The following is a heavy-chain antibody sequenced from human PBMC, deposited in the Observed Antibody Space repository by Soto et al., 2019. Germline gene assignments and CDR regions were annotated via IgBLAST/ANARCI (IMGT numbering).Heavy chain of an antibody. Sequence: ASVKVSCQASGGTFSSYAISWVRQAPGQGLEWMGGIIPIFGTANYAQKFQGRVTITADESTSTAYMELSSLRSEDTAVYYCARGPPGYCTNGVCYPFDYWGQGTLVTVSS. D-gene: IGHD2-8*01. J-gene: IGHJ4*02. CDR1: GGTFSSYA. CDR2: IIPIFGTA. CDR3: ARGPPGYCTNGVCYPFDY. V-gene: IGHV1-69*13.